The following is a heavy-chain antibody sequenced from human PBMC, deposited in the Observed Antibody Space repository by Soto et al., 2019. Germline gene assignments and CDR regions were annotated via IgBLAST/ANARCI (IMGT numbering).Heavy chain of an antibody. CDR1: GFTFSSYG. D-gene: IGHD6-6*01. V-gene: IGHV3-30*18. J-gene: IGHJ4*02. CDR2: ISYDGSNK. CDR3: AKEYSSYEHDY. Sequence: GGSLRLSCAASGFTFSSYGMHWVRQAPGKGLEWVAVISYDGSNKYYADSGKGRFTISRDNSKDTLYLQMNSLRAEDTAVYYRAKEYSSYEHDYWGKGSLVSVCS.